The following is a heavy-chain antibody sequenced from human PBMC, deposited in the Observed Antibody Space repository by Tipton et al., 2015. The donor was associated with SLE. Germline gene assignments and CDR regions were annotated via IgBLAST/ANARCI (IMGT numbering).Heavy chain of an antibody. Sequence: LSLTCAVYGGSFSGYYWSWIRQPPGKGLEWIGEINHSGSTYYNPSLKSRVTISVDRSKNQFSLKLSSVTAADTAVYYCARDRGYSSSSGDAFDIWGQGTMVTVSS. CDR2: INHSGST. D-gene: IGHD6-6*01. CDR1: GGSFSGYY. V-gene: IGHV4-34*01. J-gene: IGHJ3*02. CDR3: ARDRGYSSSSGDAFDI.